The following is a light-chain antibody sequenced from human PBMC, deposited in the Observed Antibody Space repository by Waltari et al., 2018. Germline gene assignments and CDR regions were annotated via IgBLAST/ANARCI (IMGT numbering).Light chain of an antibody. CDR3: QSYDTSLSVV. J-gene: IGLJ3*02. Sequence: QSVLTQAPSISGAPGQRVTICCTGSGANLGAGCAVHWYQPLPRAAPKLLIYGSTSRPLGVPDRFFGSTSGTSASLVIIGLQPEDEAVYYCQSYDTSLSVVFGGGTKLTVL. CDR2: GST. CDR1: GANLGAGCA. V-gene: IGLV1-40*01.